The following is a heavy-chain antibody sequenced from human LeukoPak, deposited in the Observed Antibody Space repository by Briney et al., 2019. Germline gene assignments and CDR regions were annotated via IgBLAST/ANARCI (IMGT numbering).Heavy chain of an antibody. D-gene: IGHD6-6*01. Sequence: GGSLRLSCAASGFTFSSYWMSWVRQAPGKGLEWVANIKQDGSEKYYVDSVKGRFTISRDNAKNSLYLQMNSLRAEDTAVYYCARDNLAARSPFDYWGQGTLVIVAS. CDR3: ARDNLAARSPFDY. CDR2: IKQDGSEK. V-gene: IGHV3-7*01. J-gene: IGHJ4*02. CDR1: GFTFSSYW.